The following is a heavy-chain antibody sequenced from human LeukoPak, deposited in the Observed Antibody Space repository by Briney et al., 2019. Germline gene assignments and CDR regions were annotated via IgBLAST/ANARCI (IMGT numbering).Heavy chain of an antibody. D-gene: IGHD3-10*01. CDR2: INPNSGGT. Sequence: ASVKVSCQASGYTFTDYYMHWVRQAPGQGLEWMGWINPNSGGTNYAQRFQGRVTMTRDTSITTAYMELSRLRSDDTAVYYCASPWGRWFGELIWYFDLWGRGTLVTVSA. J-gene: IGHJ2*01. CDR1: GYTFTDYY. CDR3: ASPWGRWFGELIWYFDL. V-gene: IGHV1-2*02.